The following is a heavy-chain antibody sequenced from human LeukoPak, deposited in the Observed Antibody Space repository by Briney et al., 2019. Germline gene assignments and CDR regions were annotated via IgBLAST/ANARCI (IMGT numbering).Heavy chain of an antibody. Sequence: SETLSLTCTVSGGSISSGSYYWSWIRQPAGKGLEWIGRIYTSGSTNYNPSLKSRVTISVDTSKNQFSLKLSSVTAADTAVYYCARASSSLWPTRISEYFQHWGQGTLVTVSS. V-gene: IGHV4-61*02. J-gene: IGHJ1*01. CDR3: ARASSSLWPTRISEYFQH. D-gene: IGHD6-6*01. CDR1: GGSISSGSYY. CDR2: IYTSGST.